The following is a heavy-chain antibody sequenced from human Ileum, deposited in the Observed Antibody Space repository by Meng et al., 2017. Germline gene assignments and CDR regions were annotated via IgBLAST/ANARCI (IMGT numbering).Heavy chain of an antibody. J-gene: IGHJ2*01. Sequence: QGPGPGWVQPPGSLSPTSAVSVGASESISWCTGIRQPPGQGLEWIGEVYHSGSTTCNPSLQSRVTISIDNSKNRFSLSLNSVSAADTAIDHCARADYVRYFDLWGRGTLVTVSS. D-gene: IGHD3-10*02. CDR2: VYHSGST. V-gene: IGHV4-4*03. CDR1: VGASESISW. CDR3: ARADYVRYFDL.